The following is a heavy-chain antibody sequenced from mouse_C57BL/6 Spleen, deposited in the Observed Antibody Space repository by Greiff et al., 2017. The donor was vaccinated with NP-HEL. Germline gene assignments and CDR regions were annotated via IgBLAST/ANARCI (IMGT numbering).Heavy chain of an antibody. Sequence: QVQLQQPGAELVRPGSSVKLSCKASGYTFTSYWMHWVKQRPIQGLEWIGNIDPSDSETHYNQKFKDKATLTVDKSSSTAYMQLSSLTSEDSAVYYCARQADYYGSSPGYFDVWGTGTTVTVSS. CDR2: IDPSDSET. J-gene: IGHJ1*03. CDR1: GYTFTSYW. D-gene: IGHD1-1*01. CDR3: ARQADYYGSSPGYFDV. V-gene: IGHV1-52*01.